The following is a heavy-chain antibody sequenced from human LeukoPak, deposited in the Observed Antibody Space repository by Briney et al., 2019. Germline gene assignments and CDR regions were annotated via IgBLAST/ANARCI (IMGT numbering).Heavy chain of an antibody. CDR2: IKQDGSEK. CDR1: GFTFSSHA. V-gene: IGHV3-7*04. D-gene: IGHD5-12*01. Sequence: GGSLRLSCAASGFTFSSHAMSWVRQAPGKGLEWVANIKQDGSEKYYVDSVKGRFTISRDNAKKSLYLQMNSLRGEDTAVYYCAREYSGYDLDYWGQGTLVTVSS. CDR3: AREYSGYDLDY. J-gene: IGHJ4*02.